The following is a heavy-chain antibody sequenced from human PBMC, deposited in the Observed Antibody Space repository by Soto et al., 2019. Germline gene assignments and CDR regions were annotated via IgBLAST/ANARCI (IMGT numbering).Heavy chain of an antibody. CDR1: GLTFSSHW. D-gene: IGHD2-15*01. J-gene: IGHJ6*02. Sequence: EVQLVESGGDLVQPGGSLRLSCAASGLTFSSHWMHWVRQAPGKGLVWVSHINGDGSTTRYADSVKGRFTISRDNAKNTLYLQMNRLRAEDTAVYYCAIYSGVWGQGTTVTVSS. CDR3: AIYSGV. V-gene: IGHV3-74*01. CDR2: INGDGSTT.